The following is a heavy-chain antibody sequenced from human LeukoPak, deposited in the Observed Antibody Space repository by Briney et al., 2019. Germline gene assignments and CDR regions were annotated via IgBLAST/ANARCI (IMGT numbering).Heavy chain of an antibody. D-gene: IGHD4-17*01. CDR2: ISSSGTYI. Sequence: GGSLRLSRAASGLTFTSYSMNWAPQAPGKGLEWVSSISSSGTYIHYADSVKRRFTVSRDNAKNSLYLQMNSLRAEGTAVYYCARPATTVPYFDYWGQGALVTVSS. J-gene: IGHJ4*02. CDR3: ARPATTVPYFDY. V-gene: IGHV3-21*01. CDR1: GLTFTSYS.